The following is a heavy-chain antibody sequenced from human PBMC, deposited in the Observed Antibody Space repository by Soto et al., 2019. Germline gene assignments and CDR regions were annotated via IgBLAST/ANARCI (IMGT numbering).Heavy chain of an antibody. CDR3: ARDNGMNAVLRFLDSGNWFDP. J-gene: IGHJ5*02. V-gene: IGHV4-4*07. D-gene: IGHD3-3*01. CDR2: IYTSGST. CDR1: GGSISSYY. Sequence: QLLESGPGLVKPSETLSLTCTVSGGSISSYYWSWIRQPAGKGLEWIGRIYTSGSTNYNPSLKSRVTMSVDTSKNQFSLKLSSVTAADTAVYYCARDNGMNAVLRFLDSGNWFDPWGQGTLVTVSS.